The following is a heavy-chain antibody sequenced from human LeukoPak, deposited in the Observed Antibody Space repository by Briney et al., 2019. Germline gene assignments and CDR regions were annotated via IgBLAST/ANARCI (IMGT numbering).Heavy chain of an antibody. CDR2: IHSGGST. J-gene: IGHJ3*02. D-gene: IGHD6-19*01. V-gene: IGHV3-66*02. CDR1: GFTVSSHY. CDR3: ASLAGDI. Sequence: GGSLRLSCAASGFTVSSHYMSWVRQAPGKGLEWVSVIHSGGSTYHADSVKGRFAISRDSSKNTVYLQMNSMRVEDTAVYYCASLAGDIWGQGTMVTVSS.